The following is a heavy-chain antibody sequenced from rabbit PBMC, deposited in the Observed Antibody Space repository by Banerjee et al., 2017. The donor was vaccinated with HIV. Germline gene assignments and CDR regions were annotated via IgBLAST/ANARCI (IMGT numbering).Heavy chain of an antibody. Sequence: QEQLEESGGGLVQPEGSLTLTCTASGFTISNSYYMCWVRQAPGKGLEWIGCIYGGSSGNTWYASWAKGRFTISKTSSTSVSLQMTSLTGADTATYFCARSPYVAWGYGYYFELWGQGTLVTVS. CDR1: GFTISNSYY. V-gene: IGHV1S45*01. J-gene: IGHJ3*01. CDR3: ARSPYVAWGYGYYFEL. D-gene: IGHD3-1*01. CDR2: IYGGSSGNT.